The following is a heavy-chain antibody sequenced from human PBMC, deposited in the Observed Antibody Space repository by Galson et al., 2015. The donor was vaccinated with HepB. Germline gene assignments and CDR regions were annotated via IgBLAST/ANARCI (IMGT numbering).Heavy chain of an antibody. CDR2: INPSGGIA. D-gene: IGHD2-2*01. J-gene: IGHJ5*02. V-gene: IGHV1-46*01. CDR3: ARGGPRGVVVHAACEFDA. CDR1: GYTFIDYN. Sequence: SVKVSCKASGYTFIDYNINWVRQAPGQGLEWMGIINPSGGIANYAQKFQGRVTMTTDTSTSTVYMELSSLRSEDTAVYYCARGGPRGVVVHAACEFDAWGQGTLVTVSS.